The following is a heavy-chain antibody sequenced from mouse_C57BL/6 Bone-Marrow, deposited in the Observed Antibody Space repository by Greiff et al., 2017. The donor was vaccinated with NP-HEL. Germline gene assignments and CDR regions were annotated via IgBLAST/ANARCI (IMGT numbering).Heavy chain of an antibody. Sequence: EVMLVESEGGLVQPGSSMKLSCTASGFTFSDYYMAWVRQVPEKGLEWVAHINYDGSSTYYLDSLKSRFIISRDNAKNILYLQMSSLKSEDTATYFCARTGTGIYSLDYWGQGTTLTVSS. J-gene: IGHJ2*01. V-gene: IGHV5-16*01. CDR2: INYDGSST. CDR1: GFTFSDYY. CDR3: ARTGTGIYSLDY. D-gene: IGHD4-1*01.